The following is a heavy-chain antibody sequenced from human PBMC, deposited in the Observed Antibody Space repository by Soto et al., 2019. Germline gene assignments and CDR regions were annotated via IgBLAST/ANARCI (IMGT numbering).Heavy chain of an antibody. CDR2: ISSSSSYT. J-gene: IGHJ6*02. D-gene: IGHD6-19*01. CDR3: ASELVLAVAGGNYYYGMAV. CDR1: GFTFSDYY. Sequence: QVQLVESGGGLVKPGGSLRLSCAASGFTFSDYYMSWIRQAPGKGLEWVSYISSSSSYTNYADSVKGRFTISRDNAKNSLYLQMNSLRAEDTAVYYCASELVLAVAGGNYYYGMAVWGQGTTVTVSS. V-gene: IGHV3-11*06.